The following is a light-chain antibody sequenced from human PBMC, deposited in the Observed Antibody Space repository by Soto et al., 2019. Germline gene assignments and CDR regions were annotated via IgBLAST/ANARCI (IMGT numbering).Light chain of an antibody. V-gene: IGLV2-14*01. Sequence: QSALTQPASVSGSLGQSITISCTGTSSDVGAYNYVSWYQQQPGKAPKLMISEVSNRPSGVSNRFSGSKSGNTASLTISGLQAEDEADYYCSSFTSSITYVFGTGTKVTVL. CDR2: EVS. J-gene: IGLJ1*01. CDR3: SSFTSSITYV. CDR1: SSDVGAYNY.